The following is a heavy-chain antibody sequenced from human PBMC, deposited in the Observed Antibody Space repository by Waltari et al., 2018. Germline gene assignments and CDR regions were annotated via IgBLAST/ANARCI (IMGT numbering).Heavy chain of an antibody. V-gene: IGHV1-2*02. CDR3: ARGGDIVVVPAAIEDY. CDR1: GYTFTGYY. D-gene: IGHD2-2*02. J-gene: IGHJ4*02. CDR2: INPNSGGT. Sequence: QFQLVQSGADVKKPGASVKVSCKASGYTFTGYYMHWVRQAPGQGLEWMGWINPNSGGTNYAQKFQGRVTMTRDTSISTAYMELSRLRSDDTAVYYCARGGDIVVVPAAIEDYWGQGTLVTVSS.